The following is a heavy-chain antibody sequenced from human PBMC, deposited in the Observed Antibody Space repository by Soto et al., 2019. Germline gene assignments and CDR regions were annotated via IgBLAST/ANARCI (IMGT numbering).Heavy chain of an antibody. J-gene: IGHJ6*03. CDR2: IYYSGST. D-gene: IGHD3-10*01. CDR1: GGSISSGGYY. CDR3: ARVTKRFGELFPYYYYYMDV. V-gene: IGHV4-31*03. Sequence: QVQLQESGPGLVKPSQTLSLTCTVSGGSISSGGYYWSWIRQHPGKALEWIGYIYYSGSTYYSPSLKSRVTISVDTSKNQFSLKLSCVTAADTAVYYCARVTKRFGELFPYYYYYMDVWGKGTTVTVSS.